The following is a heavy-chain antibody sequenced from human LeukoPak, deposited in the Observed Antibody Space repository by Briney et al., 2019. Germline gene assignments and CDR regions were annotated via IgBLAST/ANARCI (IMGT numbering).Heavy chain of an antibody. CDR2: IYYSGST. CDR3: ARVPIFGVKDAFDI. J-gene: IGHJ3*02. CDR1: GGSISSHY. D-gene: IGHD3-3*01. Sequence: SETLSLTCTVSGGSISSHYWIWLRQPPGKGLEGIGYIYYSGSTNYNPPLKSRVPISVDTYKTQFSLKLSSVTAADAAVYYCARVPIFGVKDAFDIWGQGTMVTVSS. V-gene: IGHV4-59*11.